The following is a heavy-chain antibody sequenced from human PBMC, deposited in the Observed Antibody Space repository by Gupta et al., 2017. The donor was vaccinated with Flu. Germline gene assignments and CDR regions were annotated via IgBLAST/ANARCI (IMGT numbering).Heavy chain of an antibody. CDR3: ARRLGAAAGEFDY. D-gene: IGHD6-13*01. CDR2: IYYTGSA. J-gene: IGHJ4*02. V-gene: IGHV4-59*08. CDR1: GGSLSTYY. Sequence: QVQLQESGPGLVKPSEALSLTCTVSGGSLSTYYWSWVRQTPGKGLEWIGYIYYTGSAYYNPSLKSRVSMSVDTSTNQFSLKLTSVTAADTAVYYCARRLGAAAGEFDYWGQGTLVTVSS.